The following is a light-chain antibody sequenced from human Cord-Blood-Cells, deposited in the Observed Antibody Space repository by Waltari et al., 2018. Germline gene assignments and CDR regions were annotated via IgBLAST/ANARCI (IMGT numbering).Light chain of an antibody. J-gene: IGLJ3*02. CDR3: CSYAGSYTWV. V-gene: IGLV2-11*01. CDR2: DVS. Sequence: QSALTQPRSVSGSPGQSVTISCTGTRRDVGGYNYVSWYQQHPGKAPQLMIYDVSKRPSGVPDRFSGSKSGNTASLTISGLQAEDEADYYCCSYAGSYTWVFGGGTKLTVL. CDR1: RRDVGGYNY.